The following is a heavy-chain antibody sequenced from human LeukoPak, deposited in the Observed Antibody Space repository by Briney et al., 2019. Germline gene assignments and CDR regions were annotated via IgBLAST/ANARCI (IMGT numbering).Heavy chain of an antibody. D-gene: IGHD1-26*01. V-gene: IGHV3-30*18. CDR1: GFTFSSYG. Sequence: GGSLRLSCAASGFTFSSYGMHWVRQAPGKGLEWVAVISYDGSNKYYADSVKGRFTISRDNSKNTLYLQMNSLRAEDTAVYYCAKDGPGSYYDPLFGYWGQGTLVTVSS. CDR2: ISYDGSNK. CDR3: AKDGPGSYYDPLFGY. J-gene: IGHJ4*02.